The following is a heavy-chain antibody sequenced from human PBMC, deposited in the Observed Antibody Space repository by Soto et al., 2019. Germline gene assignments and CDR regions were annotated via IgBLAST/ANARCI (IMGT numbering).Heavy chain of an antibody. CDR3: AVEFGFSKRFDY. Sequence: QVHLVESGGGVVQPGRSLRLSCAASGLAFSDYVMHWVRQAPGKGLEWVAAIWQDGTQKYYADFVRGRFTISRDNSKNALFLQMHSLGAEDTTVYFCAVEFGFSKRFDYWGQGTLVTVSS. J-gene: IGHJ4*02. CDR2: IWQDGTQK. CDR1: GLAFSDYV. D-gene: IGHD3-10*01. V-gene: IGHV3-33*01.